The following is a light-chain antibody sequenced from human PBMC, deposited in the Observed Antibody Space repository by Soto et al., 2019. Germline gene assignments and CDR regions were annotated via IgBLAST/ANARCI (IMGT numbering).Light chain of an antibody. CDR1: QSVLYNSNNKNY. CDR2: WAS. V-gene: IGKV4-1*01. J-gene: IGKJ4*01. CDR3: QQYYSTPLT. Sequence: DIVMTQSQDSLAVSLGERATINCKSSQSVLYNSNNKNYLAWYQQKPGQPPKLLIYWASTRESGVPDRFSGSGSGTDFTLTISSLQAEDVAVYYCQQYYSTPLTFGGGTKVDIK.